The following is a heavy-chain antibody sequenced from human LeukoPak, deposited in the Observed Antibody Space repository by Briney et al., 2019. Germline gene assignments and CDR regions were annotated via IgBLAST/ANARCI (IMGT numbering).Heavy chain of an antibody. CDR3: ARGGTQLTFPV. CDR2: IYYSGSA. CDR1: GGSINYYY. Sequence: SETLSLTCTVSGGSINYYYWMWIRQPPGKGLEWIGYIYYSGSANYNPSLKSRVTISVDTSKNQFSLKLASVSAADTAVYYCARGGTQLTFPVWGQGTLVTVSS. J-gene: IGHJ4*02. V-gene: IGHV4-59*01. D-gene: IGHD4/OR15-4a*01.